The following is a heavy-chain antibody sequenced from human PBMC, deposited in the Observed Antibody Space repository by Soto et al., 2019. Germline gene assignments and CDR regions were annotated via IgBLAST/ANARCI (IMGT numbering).Heavy chain of an antibody. V-gene: IGHV4-31*03. D-gene: IGHD3-22*01. Sequence: QVQLQESGPGLVKPSQTLSLTCPVSVGSISSGGYYWSWIRQHPGKGLEWIGYLYYSGSTYYNPSLKSRVTISVDPSKNQFSLKLSSVTAADTAVYYCARVDYYDSCGYRLGWYFDLWGRGTLVTVSS. J-gene: IGHJ2*01. CDR1: VGSISSGGYY. CDR2: LYYSGST. CDR3: ARVDYYDSCGYRLGWYFDL.